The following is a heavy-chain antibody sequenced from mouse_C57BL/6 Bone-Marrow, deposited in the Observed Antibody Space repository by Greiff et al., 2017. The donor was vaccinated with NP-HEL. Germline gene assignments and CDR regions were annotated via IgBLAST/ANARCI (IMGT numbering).Heavy chain of an antibody. V-gene: IGHV1-54*01. CDR2: INPGSGGT. Sequence: QVQLKESGAELVRPGTSVKVSCKASGYAFTNYLIEWVKQRPGQGLEWIGVINPGSGGTNYNEKFKGKATLTADKSSSTAYMQLSSLTSEDSAVYFCAAQATFAYWGQGTLVTVSA. D-gene: IGHD3-2*02. CDR3: AAQATFAY. CDR1: GYAFTNYL. J-gene: IGHJ3*01.